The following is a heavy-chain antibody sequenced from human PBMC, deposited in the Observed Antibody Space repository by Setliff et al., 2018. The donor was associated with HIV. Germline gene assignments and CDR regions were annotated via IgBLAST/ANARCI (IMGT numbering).Heavy chain of an antibody. CDR2: IYTSGST. J-gene: IGHJ4*02. Sequence: SETLSLTCTVSGDSISSGSYYWSWIRQPAGRGLEWIGRIYTSGSTSYNPSLKSRVTISVDTSRNQFSLNLNSVTAADTAVYYCARESPRNYYYNFWSGYPSYFDYWGQGTLVTVSS. D-gene: IGHD3-3*01. V-gene: IGHV4-61*02. CDR1: GDSISSGSYY. CDR3: ARESPRNYYYNFWSGYPSYFDY.